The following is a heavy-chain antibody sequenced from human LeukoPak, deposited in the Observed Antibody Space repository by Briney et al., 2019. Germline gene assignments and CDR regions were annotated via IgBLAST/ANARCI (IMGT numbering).Heavy chain of an antibody. CDR2: IIHSGRA. J-gene: IGHJ4*02. D-gene: IGHD3-16*01. CDR1: GGSFSGYY. CDR3: ARGTVLTGYASFDY. V-gene: IGHV4-34*01. Sequence: SETLSLTCAVNGGSFSGYYWTWIRQSPGKGLEWIGEIIHSGRANYSPSLKSRLTLSVDPSMNHFSLRLSSVTAADTAVYYCARGTVLTGYASFDYWGQGALVTVSS.